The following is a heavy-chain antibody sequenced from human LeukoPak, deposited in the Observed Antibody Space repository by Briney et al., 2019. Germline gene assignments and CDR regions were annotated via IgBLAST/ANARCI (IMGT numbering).Heavy chain of an antibody. J-gene: IGHJ3*02. Sequence: PSETLSLTCIVSGGSISSHYWSWIRQPPGKGMEWIGYIYSSGSTNYNPSLKRRVTISVDTSKNQSSLKLSSVTAADAAVYFCARDPITVTKGLDIWGQGTMVTVSS. CDR3: ARDPITVTKGLDI. D-gene: IGHD4-17*01. CDR2: IYSSGST. CDR1: GGSISSHY. V-gene: IGHV4-59*11.